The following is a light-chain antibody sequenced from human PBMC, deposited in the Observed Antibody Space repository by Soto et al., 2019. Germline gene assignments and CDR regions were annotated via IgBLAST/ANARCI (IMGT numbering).Light chain of an antibody. CDR1: QDINKW. CDR3: QQYYSFPLT. CDR2: TAS. V-gene: IGKV1-12*01. Sequence: DIQMTQSPSSVSASVGDRVTITCRASQDINKWLAWYQQKPGLAPNLVIYTASRLHGGGPSRFSGSASGTDFTLTISSLQPEDVATYYCQQYYSFPLTFGGGTKVDIK. J-gene: IGKJ4*01.